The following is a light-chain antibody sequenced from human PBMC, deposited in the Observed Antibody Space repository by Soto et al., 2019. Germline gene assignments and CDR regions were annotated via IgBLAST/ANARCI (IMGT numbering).Light chain of an antibody. V-gene: IGKV1-17*01. CDR1: QDIGIN. Sequence: DIQMTQSPSSLSAPVGDRVTMTCRASQDIGINLGWFQQKPGKAPKRLIYVASSLQSGVPSRFSGSGSGTEFTLTITSLQPEDFASYFCLQHNAYPWTFGQGTKVDIK. CDR2: VAS. CDR3: LQHNAYPWT. J-gene: IGKJ1*01.